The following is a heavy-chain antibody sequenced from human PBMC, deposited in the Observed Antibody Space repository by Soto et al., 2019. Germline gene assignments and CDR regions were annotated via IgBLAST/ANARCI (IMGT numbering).Heavy chain of an antibody. J-gene: IGHJ4*02. D-gene: IGHD3-10*01. CDR1: GGSISSSSYY. CDR2: IYYSGST. V-gene: IGHV4-39*01. CDR3: AAGGVWFGELLYRAFDY. Sequence: PSETLSLTCTVPGGSISSSSYYWGWIRQPPGKGLEWIGSIYYSGSTYYNPSLKSRVTISVDTSKNQFSLKLSSVTAADTAVYYCAAGGVWFGELLYRAFDYWGQGTLVTVSS.